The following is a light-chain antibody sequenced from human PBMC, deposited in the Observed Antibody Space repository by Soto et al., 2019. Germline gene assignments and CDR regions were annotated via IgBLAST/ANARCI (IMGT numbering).Light chain of an antibody. V-gene: IGLV2-11*01. CDR2: EVS. J-gene: IGLJ2*01. CDR1: SSEVGDYKY. CDR3: CSYAGSYTFVV. Sequence: QSALTQPRSVSGCPGQSVTISCTGTSSEVGDYKYVSWYQQFTGKAPKLMIYEVSKRPSGVPVRFSGSKSGNTASLTISGLQADDEAEYYCCSYAGSYTFVVFGGGTKLTVL.